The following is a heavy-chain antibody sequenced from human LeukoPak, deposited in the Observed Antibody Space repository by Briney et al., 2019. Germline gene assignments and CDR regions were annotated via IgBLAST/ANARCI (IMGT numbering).Heavy chain of an antibody. D-gene: IGHD3-22*01. Sequence: GGSLRLSCAASGFTFSIYAMHWVRQAPGKGLEYVSAISSNGGSTYYANSVKGRFTISRDNSKNTLYLQMGSLRAEDMAVYYCARGIRAYYYDSSGYSYYFDYWGQGTLVTVSS. CDR1: GFTFSIYA. V-gene: IGHV3-64*01. CDR3: ARGIRAYYYDSSGYSYYFDY. J-gene: IGHJ4*02. CDR2: ISSNGGST.